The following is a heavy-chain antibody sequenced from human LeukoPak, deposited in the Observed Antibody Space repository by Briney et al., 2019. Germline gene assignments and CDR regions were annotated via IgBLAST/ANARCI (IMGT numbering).Heavy chain of an antibody. Sequence: SETLSLTCAASGVTISNYFWSWIRQPPGKGLEWIGYIYYSGGTNYNPSLKSRVPISVDTSKNQFHLKLSSVTAADTAVYYCARPSRSVSTAGAFDIWGQGTMVTVS. D-gene: IGHD5/OR15-5a*01. V-gene: IGHV4-59*01. CDR1: GVTISNYF. J-gene: IGHJ3*02. CDR2: IYYSGGT. CDR3: ARPSRSVSTAGAFDI.